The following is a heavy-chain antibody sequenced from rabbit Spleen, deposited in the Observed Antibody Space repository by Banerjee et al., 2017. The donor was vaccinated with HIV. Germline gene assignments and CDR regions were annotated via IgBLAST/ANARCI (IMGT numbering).Heavy chain of an antibody. CDR2: MYSGSGDT. D-gene: IGHD7-1*01. CDR3: ASDTSYGSTGVALNL. CDR1: GFDFSSYT. V-gene: IGHV1S45*01. Sequence: QEQLEESGGGLVKPEGSLTLTCKGSGFDFSSYTISWVRQHPGKGLEWIGIMYSGSGDTIYASWAKGRFSISKTSSTTVTLQMTSLTAADTAAYFCASDTSYGSTGVALNLWGPGTLVTVS. J-gene: IGHJ4*01.